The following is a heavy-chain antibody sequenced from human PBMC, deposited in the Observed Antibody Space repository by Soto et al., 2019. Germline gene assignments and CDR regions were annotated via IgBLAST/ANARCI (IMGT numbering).Heavy chain of an antibody. D-gene: IGHD1-26*01. CDR1: GYTFTSYY. CDR2: INPSGGST. V-gene: IGHV1-46*01. CDR3: AREWYNGSHDGDFEI. Sequence: ASVKVSCKASGYTFTSYYIHWVRQAPGQGLEWMGIINPSGGSTNYAQKFQGRVTMTRDTSTSTVYMELSSLRSEDTAVYYCAREWYNGSHDGDFEIWGQGTMVTVSS. J-gene: IGHJ3*02.